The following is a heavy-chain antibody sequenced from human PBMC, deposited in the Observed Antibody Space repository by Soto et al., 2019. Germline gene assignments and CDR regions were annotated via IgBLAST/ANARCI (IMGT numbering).Heavy chain of an antibody. CDR2: ISAYNGNT. CDR1: GYTFINYG. Sequence: QVQLVQSGAELKKPGASVKVSCKASGYTFINYGINWVRQAPGQGLEWMGWISAYNGNTNYAQKLQGRVTMTTDTXKSTAYMGLRSLRSYDTAVYFCARGWFGEFLYYFDYWGQGTLVTVSS. CDR3: ARGWFGEFLYYFDY. V-gene: IGHV1-18*01. J-gene: IGHJ4*02. D-gene: IGHD3-10*01.